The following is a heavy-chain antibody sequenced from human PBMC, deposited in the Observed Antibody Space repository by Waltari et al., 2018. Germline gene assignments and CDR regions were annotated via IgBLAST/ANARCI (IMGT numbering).Heavy chain of an antibody. Sequence: EVQLLESGGGLVQPGGSLRLFCPAPGFSFGRFGMIWVRQAPGKGLEWVSSISSISDNTYYAESVKGRFTTSRDNSESILYLQMNSLRVEDTATYYCAIDQDYSSGWYEFDYWGQGTLVTVST. V-gene: IGHV3-23*01. CDR1: GFSFGRFG. CDR2: ISSISDNT. CDR3: AIDQDYSSGWYEFDY. D-gene: IGHD6-19*01. J-gene: IGHJ4*02.